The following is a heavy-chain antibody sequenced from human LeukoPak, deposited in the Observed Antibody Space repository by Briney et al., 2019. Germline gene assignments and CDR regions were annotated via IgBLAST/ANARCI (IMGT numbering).Heavy chain of an antibody. CDR3: AKLLSQYDESGYYYFDF. D-gene: IGHD3-3*01. V-gene: IGHV3-23*01. J-gene: IGHJ4*02. Sequence: GGSLRLSCAASGFSFSTYGMSWVRQAPGKGLEWVATISGSGGSTYYADYVKGRFTISRDNSKNTVYVQMNSLRAEDAAVHYCAKLLSQYDESGYYYFDFWGQGTLVTVSS. CDR1: GFSFSTYG. CDR2: ISGSGGST.